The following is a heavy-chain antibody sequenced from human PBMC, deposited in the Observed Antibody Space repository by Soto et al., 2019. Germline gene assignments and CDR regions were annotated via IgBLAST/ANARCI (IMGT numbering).Heavy chain of an antibody. CDR1: GGTFSSYA. CDR2: IIPIFGTA. V-gene: IGHV1-69*01. CDR3: ARPRNPQDAFDI. Sequence: QVQLVQSGAEVTKPGSSVKVSCTASGGTFSSYAISWVRQAPGQGLEWMGGIIPIFGTANYAQKFQGRVTITADESTTTAYMELSSLSSEDTAGYYCARPRNPQDAFDIWGQGTMVTVSS. J-gene: IGHJ3*02.